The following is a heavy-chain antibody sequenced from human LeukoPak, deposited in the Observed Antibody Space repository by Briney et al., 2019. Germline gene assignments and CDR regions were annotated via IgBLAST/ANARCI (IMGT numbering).Heavy chain of an antibody. CDR1: GFTFDDYA. V-gene: IGHV3-9*01. CDR3: AKGAIWFGELPLHANWFDP. Sequence: SGRSLRLSCAASGFTFDDYAMHWVRQAPGKGLEWVSGICWNGGSIGYADSVKGRFTISRDNAKNSLYLQMNSLRAEDTALYYCAKGAIWFGELPLHANWFDPWGQGTLVTVSS. J-gene: IGHJ5*02. D-gene: IGHD3-10*01. CDR2: ICWNGGSI.